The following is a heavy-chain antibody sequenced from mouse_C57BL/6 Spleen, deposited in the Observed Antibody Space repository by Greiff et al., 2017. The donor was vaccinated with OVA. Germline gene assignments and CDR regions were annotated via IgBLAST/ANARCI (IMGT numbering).Heavy chain of an antibody. J-gene: IGHJ3*01. CDR3: AREGAYYKGWFAY. CDR1: GYSITSGYY. V-gene: IGHV3-6*01. CDR2: ISYDGSN. D-gene: IGHD2-12*01. Sequence: ESGPGLVKPSQSLSLTCSVTGYSITSGYYWNWIRQFPGNKLEWMGYISYDGSNNYNPSLKNRISITRDTSKNQFFLKLNSVTTEDTATYYCAREGAYYKGWFAYWGQGTLVTVSA.